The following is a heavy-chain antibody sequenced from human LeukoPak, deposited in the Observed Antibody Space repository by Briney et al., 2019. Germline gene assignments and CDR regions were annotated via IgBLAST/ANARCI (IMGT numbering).Heavy chain of an antibody. CDR1: GYTFTSYY. CDR3: ARHSYTNGWFFFDP. D-gene: IGHD6-19*01. Sequence: ASVKVSCKSSGYTFTSYYMRWVRQAPGQGLEWMGIIYPGDSNTRYSPSFQGQVTISADKSINTAYLQWSSLKTSDTAMYYCARHSYTNGWFFFDPWGQGTLVTVSS. V-gene: IGHV5-51*01. J-gene: IGHJ5*02. CDR2: IYPGDSNT.